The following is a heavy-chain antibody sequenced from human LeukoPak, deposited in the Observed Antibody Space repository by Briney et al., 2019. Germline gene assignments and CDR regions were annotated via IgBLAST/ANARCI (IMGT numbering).Heavy chain of an antibody. J-gene: IGHJ4*02. Sequence: SETLSLTCTVSGGSISSSSYYWGWIRQSPGKGLEWIGSIYYSGSTYYNPSLKSRVTISVDTSKNQFSLKLSSVTAADTAVYYCARQAPSIAVASLDYWGQGTLVTASS. D-gene: IGHD6-19*01. V-gene: IGHV4-39*01. CDR2: IYYSGST. CDR3: ARQAPSIAVASLDY. CDR1: GGSISSSSYY.